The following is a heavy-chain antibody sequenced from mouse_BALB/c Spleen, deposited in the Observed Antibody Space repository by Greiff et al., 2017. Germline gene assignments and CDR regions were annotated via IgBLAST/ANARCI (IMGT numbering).Heavy chain of an antibody. Sequence: QVQLQQSGAELVRPGTSVKVSCKASGYAFTNYLIEWVKQRPGQGLEWIGVINPGSGGTNYNEKFKGKATLTADKSSSTAYMQLSSLTSDDTAVYFCARDGYDYDGAWFAYWGQGTLVTVSA. V-gene: IGHV1-54*01. CDR1: GYAFTNYL. D-gene: IGHD2-4*01. J-gene: IGHJ3*01. CDR3: ARDGYDYDGAWFAY. CDR2: INPGSGGT.